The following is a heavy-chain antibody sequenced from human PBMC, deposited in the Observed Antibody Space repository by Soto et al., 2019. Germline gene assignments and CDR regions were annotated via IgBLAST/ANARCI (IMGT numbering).Heavy chain of an antibody. Sequence: SSETLSLTCAVYGGSFSGYYWSWIRQPPGKGLEWIGEINHSGSTYYNPSLKSRVTISVDRSKNQFSLKLSSVTAADTAVYYCARVPGPWGQGTLVTVSS. CDR1: GGSFSGYY. CDR2: INHSGST. J-gene: IGHJ5*02. V-gene: IGHV4-34*01. CDR3: ARVPGP.